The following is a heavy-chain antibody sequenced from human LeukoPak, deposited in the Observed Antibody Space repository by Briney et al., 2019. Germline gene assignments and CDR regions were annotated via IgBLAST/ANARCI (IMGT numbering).Heavy chain of an antibody. CDR1: GFTFNDYW. J-gene: IGHJ4*02. CDR2: INRDGSTT. Sequence: GGSLRLSCAASGFTFNDYWMHWVRQAPGKGLVWVSRINRDGSTTIYADSVKGRFTISRDNAKNTLYLQMNSLRAEDTAVYYCARNTLLRDWGQGTLVTVSS. CDR3: ARNTLLRD. D-gene: IGHD2-15*01. V-gene: IGHV3-74*01.